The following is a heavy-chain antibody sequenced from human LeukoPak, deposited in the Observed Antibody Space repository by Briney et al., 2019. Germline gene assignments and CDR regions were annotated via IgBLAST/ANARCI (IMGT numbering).Heavy chain of an antibody. CDR3: AKTDSSDYSYYFDY. CDR1: GYSISSGYY. CDR2: TSGSGGRT. D-gene: IGHD3-22*01. J-gene: IGHJ4*02. V-gene: IGHV3-23*01. Sequence: ETLSLTCTVSGYSISSGYYWGWIRQPPGKGLEWVSATSGSGGRTYYADSVKGRLTISRDNSKNTLYLQMNSLRAEDTAVYHCAKTDSSDYSYYFDYWGQGTLVTVSS.